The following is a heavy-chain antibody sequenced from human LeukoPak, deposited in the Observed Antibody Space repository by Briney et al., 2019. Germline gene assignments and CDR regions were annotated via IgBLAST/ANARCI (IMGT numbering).Heavy chain of an antibody. CDR1: GFTFSGYA. V-gene: IGHV3-23*01. J-gene: IGHJ4*02. D-gene: IGHD3-22*01. Sequence: PGGSLRLSCAASGFTFSGYAMSWVRQAPGKGLEWVSAISGSGGSTYYADSVKGRFTISRDNSKNTLYLQMNSLRAEDTAVYYCAKGVSITMIVVVTAFDYWGQGTLVTVSS. CDR2: ISGSGGST. CDR3: AKGVSITMIVVVTAFDY.